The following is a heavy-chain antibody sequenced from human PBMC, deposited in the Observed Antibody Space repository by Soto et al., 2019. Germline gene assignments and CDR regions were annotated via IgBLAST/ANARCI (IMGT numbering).Heavy chain of an antibody. CDR3: AREGNLGRWLQPLDF. V-gene: IGHV4-39*02. CDR1: GGSVSSSGSHY. J-gene: IGHJ4*02. CDR2: MYPSGST. Sequence: PSETLSLTCTVSGGSVSSSGSHYWGWIRQPPGQGLEWIGSMYPSGSTYSNPSLKSRVIISVDTSKNHFSLKLISVTAADTAIYFCAREGNLGRWLQPLDFWGQGTLVTVSS. D-gene: IGHD5-12*01.